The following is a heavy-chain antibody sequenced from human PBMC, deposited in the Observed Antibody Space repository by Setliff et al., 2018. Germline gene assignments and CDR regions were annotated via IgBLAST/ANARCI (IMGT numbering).Heavy chain of an antibody. J-gene: IGHJ4*02. Sequence: GGSLRLSCAASGFTFRSYSMSWVRQAPGKGLEWVSSITSDGSGTSYADSVKGRFTISRDNAKNTLFLQMNSLRVEDTAVSYCVRERPYSGYDFDYWGQGRLVTVSS. CDR1: GFTFRSYS. CDR3: VRERPYSGYDFDY. D-gene: IGHD5-12*01. V-gene: IGHV3-74*01. CDR2: ITSDGSGT.